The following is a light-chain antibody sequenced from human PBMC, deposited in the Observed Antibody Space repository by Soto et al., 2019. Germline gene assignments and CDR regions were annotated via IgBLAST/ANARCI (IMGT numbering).Light chain of an antibody. CDR1: SSNIGAGFD. CDR3: QSYDSSLSGSNWV. J-gene: IGLJ3*02. Sequence: QSVLTQPPSVSGAPGQRVTISCTGSSSNIGAGFDVHWYHQIAGTAPKLLIYGNSNRPSGVPDRFSGSKSGTSASLAITGLQAEDEADYYCQSYDSSLSGSNWVFGGGTKLTVL. CDR2: GNS. V-gene: IGLV1-40*01.